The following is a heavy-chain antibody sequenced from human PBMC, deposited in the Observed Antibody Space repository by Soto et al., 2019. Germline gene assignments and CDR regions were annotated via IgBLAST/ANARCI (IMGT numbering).Heavy chain of an antibody. D-gene: IGHD6-13*01. J-gene: IGHJ5*02. V-gene: IGHV4-59*01. CDR1: GGSISSYY. CDR3: ARGFGAAAGWFDP. Sequence: SETLSLTCTVSGGSISSYYWSWIRQPPGKGLEWIGYIYYSGSTNYNPSLKSRVTISVDTSKNQFSLKLSSVTAADTAVYYCARGFGAAAGWFDPWGQGTLVTVSS. CDR2: IYYSGST.